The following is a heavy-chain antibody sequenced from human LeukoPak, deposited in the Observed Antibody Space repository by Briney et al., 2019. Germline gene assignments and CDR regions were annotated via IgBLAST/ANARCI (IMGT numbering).Heavy chain of an antibody. CDR1: GFTFSSYV. V-gene: IGHV3-23*01. CDR2: VSGSGGST. CDR3: AKDGGLWVSAHWGDS. D-gene: IGHD7-27*01. Sequence: GGSLRLSCAASGFTFSSYVMSWVRQAPGKGLEWVSAVSGSGGSTYYADSVKGRFTISRDESKDTLSLQMIALRAEDTAVYYCAKDGGLWVSAHWGDSWGRGTRVTVSS. J-gene: IGHJ4*02.